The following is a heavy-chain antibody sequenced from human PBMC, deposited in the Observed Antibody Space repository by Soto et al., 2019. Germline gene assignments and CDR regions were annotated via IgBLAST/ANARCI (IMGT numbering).Heavy chain of an antibody. V-gene: IGHV3-33*08. CDR2: IWYDGSNK. CDR3: ARSDCTGAYCYSWPFNYGVDV. J-gene: IGHJ6*02. D-gene: IGHD2-15*01. Sequence: SGGSLRLSCTTSGFTFNTYGMHWVRQAPGKGLEWVAIIWYDGSNKYYADSVKGRFTISRDNSKNTLYLQMNSLRAEDTALYYCARSDCTGAYCYSWPFNYGVDVWSQGTTVTVSS. CDR1: GFTFNTYG.